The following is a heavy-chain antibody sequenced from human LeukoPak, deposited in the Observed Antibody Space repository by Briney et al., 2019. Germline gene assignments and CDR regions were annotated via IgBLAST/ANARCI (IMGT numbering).Heavy chain of an antibody. CDR3: VGPDSQFDC. CDR2: ISANSLHI. CDR1: GFTVSSNY. V-gene: IGHV3-21*01. J-gene: IGHJ4*02. D-gene: IGHD3-10*01. Sequence: GGSLRLSCAASGFTVSSNYMSWVRQAPGKGLEWVSSISANSLHIFYADSVKGRFTISRDNAKNSPYLQMNNLRVEDTAVYYCVGPDSQFDCWGQGTLVTVSS.